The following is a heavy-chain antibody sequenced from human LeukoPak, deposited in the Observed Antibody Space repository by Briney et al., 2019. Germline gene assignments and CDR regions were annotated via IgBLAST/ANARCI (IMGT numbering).Heavy chain of an antibody. J-gene: IGHJ3*01. D-gene: IGHD4-17*01. V-gene: IGHV4-59*01. CDR2: IYYSGST. Sequence: SETLSLTCTVSGGSISSYYWSWIRQPPGKGLEWIGYIYYSGSTNYNPFLKSRVTISVDTSKNQFSLKLSSVTAADTAVYYCARDPNGDYIGAFDFRGQGTMVTVSS. CDR1: GGSISSYY. CDR3: ARDPNGDYIGAFDF.